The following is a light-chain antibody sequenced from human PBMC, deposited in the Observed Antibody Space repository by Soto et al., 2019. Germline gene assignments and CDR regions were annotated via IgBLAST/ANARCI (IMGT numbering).Light chain of an antibody. CDR2: DAS. V-gene: IGKV3-15*01. J-gene: IGKJ5*01. CDR1: QSVSSN. CDR3: QQRIT. Sequence: EIMVTPSPATVSVSPWERATLSCRASQSVSSNLAWYQQKPGQAPRLLIYDASTRATGIPARFSGSGSGTEFTLTISRLESEDFAVYYCQQRITFGQGTRLEIK.